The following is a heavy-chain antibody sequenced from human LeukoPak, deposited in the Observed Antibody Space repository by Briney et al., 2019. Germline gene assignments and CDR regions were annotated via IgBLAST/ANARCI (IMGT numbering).Heavy chain of an antibody. CDR2: IKSKTDGGTR. Sequence: PGGSLRLSCTASGFTVNNAWMSWVRQAPGKGLEWVGRIKSKTDGGTRDYAAPVKGRFTISRDDSKNTLYLQMSSLRTEDTALYYCSTRRFYDGSESNVFDYWGQGTLVTVSS. D-gene: IGHD3-10*01. CDR1: GFTVNNAW. CDR3: STRRFYDGSESNVFDY. V-gene: IGHV3-15*01. J-gene: IGHJ4*02.